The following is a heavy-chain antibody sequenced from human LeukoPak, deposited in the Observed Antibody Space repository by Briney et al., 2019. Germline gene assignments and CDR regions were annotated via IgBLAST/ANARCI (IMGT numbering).Heavy chain of an antibody. CDR2: INPNSGGT. CDR1: GYTFTGYY. D-gene: IGHD2-15*01. V-gene: IGHV1-2*02. CDR3: ARVVVNGGDYFDY. J-gene: IGHJ4*02. Sequence: ASVKVSCKASGYTFTGYYMHWVRQAPGQGLGWMGWINPNSGGTNYAQKFQGRVTMTRDTSISTAYMELSRLRSDDTAVYYCARVVVNGGDYFDYWGQGTLVTVSS.